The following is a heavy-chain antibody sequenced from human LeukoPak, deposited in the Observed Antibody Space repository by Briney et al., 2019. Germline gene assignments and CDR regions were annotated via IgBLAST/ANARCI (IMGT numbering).Heavy chain of an antibody. CDR2: IYTSGST. D-gene: IGHD5-18*01. J-gene: IGHJ4*02. CDR1: GGSISSYY. CDR3: ARRGRGYYNYFDY. Sequence: SETLSLTCTVSGGSISSYYWSWIRQPPGKGLEWIGYIYTSGSTNYNPSLKSRVTISVDTSKNQFSLKRSSVTAADTAVYYCARRGRGYYNYFDYWGQGTLVTVSP. V-gene: IGHV4-4*09.